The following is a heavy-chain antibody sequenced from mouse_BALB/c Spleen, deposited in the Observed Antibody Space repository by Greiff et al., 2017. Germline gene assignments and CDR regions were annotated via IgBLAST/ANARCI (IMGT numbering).Heavy chain of an antibody. CDR1: GFTFSSYT. J-gene: IGHJ4*01. CDR3: TRDGGRITTRAMDY. CDR2: ISSGGSYT. Sequence: EVKLVESGGGLVKPGGSLKLSCAASGFTFSSYTMSWVRQTPEKRLEWVATISSGGSYTYYPDSVKGRFTISRDNAKNTLYLQMSSLKSEDTAMYYCTRDGGRITTRAMDYWGQGTSVTVSS. D-gene: IGHD2-4*01. V-gene: IGHV5-6-4*01.